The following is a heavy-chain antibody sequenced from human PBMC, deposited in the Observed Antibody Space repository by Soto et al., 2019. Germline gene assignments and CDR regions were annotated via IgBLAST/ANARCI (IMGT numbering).Heavy chain of an antibody. CDR2: INPNSGGT. D-gene: IGHD2-15*01. V-gene: IGHV1-2*02. J-gene: IGHJ4*02. CDR3: ARDNISSGEGYSDFDY. Sequence: ASVKVSCKASGYTFTGYYMHWVRQAPGQGLEWMRWINPNSGGTNYAQKFQGRVTMTRDTSISTAYMELSRLRSDDTAVYYCARDNISSGEGYSDFDYWGQGTLVTVSS. CDR1: GYTFTGYY.